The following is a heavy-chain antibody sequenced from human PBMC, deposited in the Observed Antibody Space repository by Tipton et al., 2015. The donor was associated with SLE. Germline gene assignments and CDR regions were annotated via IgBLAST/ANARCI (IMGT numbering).Heavy chain of an antibody. Sequence: GSLRLSCAASGFTFSSYAMSWVRQAPGKGLEWVSAVSGSGGSTYYADSVKGRFTIPRDNSKNTLYLQMNSLRAEDTAVYYCAKDVDTAMVPYYYYGMDVWGQGTTVTVSS. V-gene: IGHV3-23*01. D-gene: IGHD5-18*01. CDR1: GFTFSSYA. CDR3: AKDVDTAMVPYYYYGMDV. J-gene: IGHJ6*02. CDR2: VSGSGGST.